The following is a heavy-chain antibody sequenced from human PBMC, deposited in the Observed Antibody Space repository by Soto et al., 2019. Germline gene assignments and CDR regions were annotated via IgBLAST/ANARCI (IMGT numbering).Heavy chain of an antibody. CDR2: ISGSGG. CDR3: ARALTSTGWSKNDY. D-gene: IGHD6-19*01. J-gene: IGHJ4*02. V-gene: IGHV3-23*01. CDR1: GFTFSTYA. Sequence: GGSLRLSCAASGFTFSTYAMSWVRQAPGEGLEWVSSISGSGGYYADSVKGRFTISRDNSENTLYLEMNSLSAEDTAVYYCARALTSTGWSKNDYWGQGTLVTVSS.